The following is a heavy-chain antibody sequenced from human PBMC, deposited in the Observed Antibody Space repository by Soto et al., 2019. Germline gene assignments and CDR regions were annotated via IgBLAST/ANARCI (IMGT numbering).Heavy chain of an antibody. CDR3: ARDGVGVTTFWGFPDY. Sequence: QVQMVESGGGVVQPGGSLRLSCAVSESIFRGYGMHWVRQAPGKGLEWVAIIRFDGSNIHYADYVMGRFTISRDNSKNMLYLEMNNLRVEDTAVYYCARDGVGVTTFWGFPDYWGQGTLVTVSA. CDR1: ESIFRGYG. D-gene: IGHD3-10*02. CDR2: IRFDGSNI. V-gene: IGHV3-33*01. J-gene: IGHJ4*02.